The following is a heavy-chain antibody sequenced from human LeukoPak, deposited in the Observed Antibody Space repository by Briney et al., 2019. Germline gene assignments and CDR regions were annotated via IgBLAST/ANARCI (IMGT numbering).Heavy chain of an antibody. V-gene: IGHV5-51*01. D-gene: IGHD2-15*01. CDR1: GYSFTSYW. CDR3: ARRYCSGGSCYSHFDY. Sequence: GESLKISCKGSGYSFTSYWIGWVRQMPGKGLEWMGIIYPGDSDTRYGPSFQGQVTISADKSISTAYLQWSSLKASDTAMYYCARRYCSGGSCYSHFDYWGQGTLVTVSS. J-gene: IGHJ4*02. CDR2: IYPGDSDT.